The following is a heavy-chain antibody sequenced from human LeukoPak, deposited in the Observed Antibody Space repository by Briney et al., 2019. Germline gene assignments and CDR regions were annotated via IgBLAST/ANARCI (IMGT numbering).Heavy chain of an antibody. J-gene: IGHJ3*01. CDR1: GFTFSGYA. CDR3: AKDHRGYAWELPNDAFDV. V-gene: IGHV3-23*01. D-gene: IGHD1-26*01. Sequence: GGSLRLSCAASGFTFSGYAITWVRQAPGKGLEWVSTISGSGASTYYADSVKGRFTISRDNSKNTLYLQMNSLRAEDTAVYYCAKDHRGYAWELPNDAFDVWGQGTVVTVSS. CDR2: ISGSGAST.